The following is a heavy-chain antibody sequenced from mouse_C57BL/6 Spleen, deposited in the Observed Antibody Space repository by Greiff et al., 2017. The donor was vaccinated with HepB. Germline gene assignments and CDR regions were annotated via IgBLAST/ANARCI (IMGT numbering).Heavy chain of an antibody. D-gene: IGHD2-4*01. CDR1: GYTFTSYW. V-gene: IGHV1-59*01. CDR3: ARRDYDYPWFAY. J-gene: IGHJ3*01. CDR2: IDPSDSYT. Sequence: VQLQQPGAELVRPGTSVKLSCKASGYTFTSYWMHWVKQRPGQGLEWIGVIDPSDSYTNYNQKFKGKATLTVDTSSSTAYMQLSSLTSEDSAVYYCARRDYDYPWFAYWGQGTLVTVSA.